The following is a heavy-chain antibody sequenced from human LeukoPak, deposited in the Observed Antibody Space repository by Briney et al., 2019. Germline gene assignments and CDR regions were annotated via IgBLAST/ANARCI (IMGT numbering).Heavy chain of an antibody. J-gene: IGHJ5*02. CDR1: GFTVSSNY. CDR3: AREDSSSWYAASP. Sequence: GGSLRLSCAASGFTVSSNYMSWVRQAPGKGLEWVSVIYSGGSTYYADSVKGRFTISRDNSKNTLYLQMNSLRAEDTAVYYCAREDSSSWYAASPWGQGTLVTVSS. CDR2: IYSGGST. D-gene: IGHD6-13*01. V-gene: IGHV3-53*01.